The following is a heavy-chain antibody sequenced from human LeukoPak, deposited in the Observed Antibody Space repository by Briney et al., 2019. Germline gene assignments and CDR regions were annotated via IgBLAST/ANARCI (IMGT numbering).Heavy chain of an antibody. D-gene: IGHD3-9*01. J-gene: IGHJ4*02. Sequence: GGSLRLSCAASGFTFSSYGMHWVRQAPGKGLEWVAVIWYDGSNKYYADSVKGRFTISRDNSKNTLYLQMNSLRAEDTAVYYCARDAAPRSTGCYDICFDYWGQGTLVTVSS. CDR1: GFTFSSYG. CDR3: ARDAAPRSTGCYDICFDY. V-gene: IGHV3-33*08. CDR2: IWYDGSNK.